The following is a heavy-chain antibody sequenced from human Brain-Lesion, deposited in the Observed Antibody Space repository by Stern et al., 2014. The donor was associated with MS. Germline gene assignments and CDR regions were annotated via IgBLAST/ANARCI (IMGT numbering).Heavy chain of an antibody. J-gene: IGHJ5*02. CDR1: GGSVSSTSYA. V-gene: IGHV4-39*01. CDR3: AGEEDIRYCSGGSCTGNWFDP. Sequence: VQLVESGPGLVKPSETLSLTCTVAGGSVSSTSYAWAWIRQPPGKGLEWIGTIYYSGNTYYSPSLKSRLTISLDTSKNRFSLQLRCVTAADTAVYYCAGEEDIRYCSGGSCTGNWFDPWGQGTLVTVSS. D-gene: IGHD2-15*01. CDR2: IYYSGNT.